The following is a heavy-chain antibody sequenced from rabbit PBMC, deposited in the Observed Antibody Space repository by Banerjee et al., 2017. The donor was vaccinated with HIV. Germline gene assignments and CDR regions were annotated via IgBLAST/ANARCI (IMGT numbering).Heavy chain of an antibody. Sequence: QQQLEESGGGLVTPGGTLTLTCKASGIDFSSSYYMCWVRQAPGKGLEWIACIYAGSSGSTDYATWAKGRFTISKTSSTTVTLQMTSLAAADTATYFCARRTDGGYAGTDYDAFDPWGQGTLVTVS. V-gene: IGHV1S45*01. D-gene: IGHD4-2*01. CDR2: IYAGSSGST. J-gene: IGHJ2*01. CDR3: ARRTDGGYAGTDYDAFDP. CDR1: GIDFSSSYY.